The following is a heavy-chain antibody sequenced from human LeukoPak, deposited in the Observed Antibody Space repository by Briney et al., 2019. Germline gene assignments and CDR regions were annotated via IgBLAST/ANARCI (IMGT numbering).Heavy chain of an antibody. CDR1: VGSISIGDYY. CDR2: IYYSGST. V-gene: IGHV4-30-4*08. D-gene: IGHD2-2*01. CDR3: ARAGDIVVVPALNWFDP. Sequence: SETLSLTCTVSVGSISIGDYYWSWIRQPPGKGLEWIGYIYYSGSTYYNPSLKSRVNISVDTSKNQFSLKLSSVTAADTAVYYCARAGDIVVVPALNWFDPWGQGTLVTVSS. J-gene: IGHJ5*02.